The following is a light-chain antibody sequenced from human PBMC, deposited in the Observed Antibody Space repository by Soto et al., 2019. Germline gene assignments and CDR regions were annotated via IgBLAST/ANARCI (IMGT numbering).Light chain of an antibody. Sequence: EIVLTQSPATLSLSPVERATLSCMASQSVNNYLAWYQQKPCQAPRLLIYDTSDRATGIPARFSGSGSGTDFTLTISSLEPEDFAVFYCQQRSIWPWTFGQGTKVDIK. CDR1: QSVNNY. V-gene: IGKV3-11*01. CDR2: DTS. CDR3: QQRSIWPWT. J-gene: IGKJ1*01.